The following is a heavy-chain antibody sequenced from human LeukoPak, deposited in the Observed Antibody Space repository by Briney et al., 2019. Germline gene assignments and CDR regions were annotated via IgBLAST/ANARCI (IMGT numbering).Heavy chain of an antibody. V-gene: IGHV3-30*14. CDR2: ISYDGSNK. CDR1: GFTFSSYA. CDR3: ARARGTDP. J-gene: IGHJ5*02. D-gene: IGHD3-10*01. Sequence: GGSLRLSCAASGFTFSSYAMHWVRQAPGKGLEWVAVISYDGSNKYYADSVKGRFTISRDNSKNTLYLQMNSLRAEDTAVYYCARARGTDPWGQGTLVTVSS.